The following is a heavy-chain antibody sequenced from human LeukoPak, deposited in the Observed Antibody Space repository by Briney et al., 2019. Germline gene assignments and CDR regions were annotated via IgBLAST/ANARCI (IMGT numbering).Heavy chain of an antibody. CDR1: GFTFHSYA. CDR2: IGGSGGST. Sequence: GGSLRLSCAASGFTFHSYAMAWVRQAPGKGLEWVSAIGGSGGSTYYADSVKGRFTISRDNSKNTLYLQMSSLSAEGTAVYYCAKAFKKAFDYWGQGTLVTVSS. J-gene: IGHJ4*02. V-gene: IGHV3-23*01. CDR3: AKAFKKAFDY.